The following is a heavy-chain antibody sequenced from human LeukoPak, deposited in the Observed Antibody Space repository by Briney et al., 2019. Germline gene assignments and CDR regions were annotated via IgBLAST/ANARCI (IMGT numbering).Heavy chain of an antibody. Sequence: SETLSLTCTVSGGSISSFYWSWIRQPPGKGLEWIGYIYYSGSTNYNPSLKSRVTISVGTSKNQFSLKLSSVTAADTAVYYCARHGTSGTNLNWFDHWGQGTLVTVSS. CDR2: IYYSGST. J-gene: IGHJ5*02. D-gene: IGHD1-1*01. V-gene: IGHV4-59*01. CDR1: GGSISSFY. CDR3: ARHGTSGTNLNWFDH.